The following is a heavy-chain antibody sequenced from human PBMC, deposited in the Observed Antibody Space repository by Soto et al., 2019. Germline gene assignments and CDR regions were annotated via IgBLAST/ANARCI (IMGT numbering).Heavy chain of an antibody. D-gene: IGHD3-9*01. Sequence: GGSLRLSCAASGFTFSSYAMSWVRQAPGKGLEWVSAISGSGGSTYYADSVKGRFTISRDNSKNTLYLQMNSLRAEDTAVYYCAKGGTRTLLLRYFDWEYYFDYWGQGTLVTVSS. CDR1: GFTFSSYA. CDR2: ISGSGGST. J-gene: IGHJ4*02. CDR3: AKGGTRTLLLRYFDWEYYFDY. V-gene: IGHV3-23*01.